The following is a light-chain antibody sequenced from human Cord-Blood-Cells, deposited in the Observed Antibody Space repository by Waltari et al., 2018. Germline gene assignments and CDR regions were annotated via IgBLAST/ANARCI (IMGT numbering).Light chain of an antibody. J-gene: IGLJ1*01. Sequence: QSALTQPASVSGSPGQSITISCTGTSSDVGGYNYVSCYQQHPGKAPKLMIYDVSKRPSGVSNRFSGSKSGNTASLTISGLQAEDEAEYYCSSYTSSSTLYVFGTGTKVTVL. V-gene: IGLV2-14*01. CDR3: SSYTSSSTLYV. CDR2: DVS. CDR1: SSDVGGYNY.